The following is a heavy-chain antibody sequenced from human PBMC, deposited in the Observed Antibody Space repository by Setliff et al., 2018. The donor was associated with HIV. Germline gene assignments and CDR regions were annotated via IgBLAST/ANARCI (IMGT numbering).Heavy chain of an antibody. Sequence: VGSLRLSCAASGLIFSRYWMHWVRQVPGKGLVWVSRINSDGSSASYADSAKGRFTISRDNAKNTVYLQMNSLRAEDTALYYCARWGEDYYDSSGLGGFDFWGQGTMVTV. V-gene: IGHV3-74*01. CDR3: ARWGEDYYDSSGLGGFDF. D-gene: IGHD3-22*01. J-gene: IGHJ3*01. CDR1: GLIFSRYW. CDR2: INSDGSSA.